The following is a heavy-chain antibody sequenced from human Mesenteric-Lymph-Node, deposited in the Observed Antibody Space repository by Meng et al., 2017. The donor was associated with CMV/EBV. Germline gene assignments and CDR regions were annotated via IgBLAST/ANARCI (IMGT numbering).Heavy chain of an antibody. Sequence: SETLSLTCTVSGGSLSSSSYYWGWLRQPPGKGLEWIGSIYYSGSTYYNPSLKSRVTISVDTSKNQFSLKLSSVTAADTAVYYCARHPYSGGWDLIDYWGQGTLVTVSS. D-gene: IGHD6-19*01. J-gene: IGHJ4*02. CDR3: ARHPYSGGWDLIDY. CDR1: GGSLSSSSYY. CDR2: IYYSGST. V-gene: IGHV4-39*01.